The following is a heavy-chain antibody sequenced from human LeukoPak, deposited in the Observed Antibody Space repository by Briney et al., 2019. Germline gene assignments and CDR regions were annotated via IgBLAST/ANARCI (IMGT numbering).Heavy chain of an antibody. D-gene: IGHD5-12*01. J-gene: IGHJ4*02. V-gene: IGHV3-15*01. CDR1: GFTFSNAW. Sequence: GGSLRLSCAASGFTFSNAWMSWVRQAPGKGLEWVGRIKSKTDGGTTDYAAPVKGGFTISRDDSKNTLYLQMNSLKTEDTAVYYCTTLSALSSGGGATMEGFDYWGQGTLVTVSS. CDR2: IKSKTDGGTT. CDR3: TTLSALSSGGGATMEGFDY.